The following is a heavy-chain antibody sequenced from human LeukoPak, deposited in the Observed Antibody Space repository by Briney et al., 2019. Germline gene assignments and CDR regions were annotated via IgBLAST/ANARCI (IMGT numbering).Heavy chain of an antibody. Sequence: GRSLRLSCVASGFMLSSHGMHWVRQAPGQGLEWVALISYDGSNKYYADSVKGRFTISRDNSKNSLYLQMNTLRAEDTAVYYCAKDVSWNWFDPWGQGTLVTVSS. CDR2: ISYDGSNK. CDR3: AKDVSWNWFDP. CDR1: GFMLSSHG. J-gene: IGHJ5*02. V-gene: IGHV3-30*18.